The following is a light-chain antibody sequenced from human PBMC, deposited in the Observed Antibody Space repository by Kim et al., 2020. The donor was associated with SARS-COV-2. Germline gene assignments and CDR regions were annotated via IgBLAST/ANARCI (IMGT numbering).Light chain of an antibody. V-gene: IGKV1-5*03. CDR1: QSISRS. CDR2: KAP. CDR3: QQYNNLWT. J-gene: IGKJ1*01. Sequence: AACVRDRVTRLCRACQSISRSLAWYQQKPGKATKRLIYKAPGVESGVPSKFRRSGSGIEFTRTSSSLQPDDFATYYCQQYNNLWTYGQGTKVDSK.